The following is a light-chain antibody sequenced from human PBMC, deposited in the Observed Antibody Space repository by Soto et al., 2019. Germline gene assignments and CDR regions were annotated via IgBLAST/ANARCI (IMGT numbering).Light chain of an antibody. CDR3: QQYNSHGT. CDR2: DAS. Sequence: DIQMTQSPSTLSASVGDRVTITCRASQSISSWLAWYQQKPGKAPKLLIYDASSLESAVPSRFSGSGSGTEFTLTISSLQPDDFATYYCQQYNSHGTFGQGTKVEIK. CDR1: QSISSW. J-gene: IGKJ1*01. V-gene: IGKV1-5*01.